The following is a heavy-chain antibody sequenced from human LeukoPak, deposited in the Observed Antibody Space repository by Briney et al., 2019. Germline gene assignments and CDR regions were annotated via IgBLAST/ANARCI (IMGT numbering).Heavy chain of an antibody. CDR1: GYTFTGYY. CDR3: ARDGTVTTYYYYYYMDV. CDR2: INPNSGGT. Sequence: ASVKVSCKASGYTFTGYYMHWVRQAPGQGLEWMGWINPNSGGTNYAQKFQGRVTMTRDTSISTAYMELSRLRSDDTAVYYCARDGTVTTYYYYYYMDVWGKGTTVTVSS. V-gene: IGHV1-2*02. J-gene: IGHJ6*03. D-gene: IGHD4-17*01.